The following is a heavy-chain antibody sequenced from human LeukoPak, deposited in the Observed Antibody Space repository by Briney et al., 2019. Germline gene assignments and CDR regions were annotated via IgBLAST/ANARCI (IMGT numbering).Heavy chain of an antibody. Sequence: ASVKVSCKASEYTFTSYGISWVRQAPGQGLEWMGWISAYNGNTNYAQKLQGRVTMTTDTSTSTAYMELRSLRSDDTAVYYCARVNYDILTGYYHFDYWGQGTLVTVSS. CDR1: EYTFTSYG. J-gene: IGHJ4*02. V-gene: IGHV1-18*01. CDR3: ARVNYDILTGYYHFDY. CDR2: ISAYNGNT. D-gene: IGHD3-9*01.